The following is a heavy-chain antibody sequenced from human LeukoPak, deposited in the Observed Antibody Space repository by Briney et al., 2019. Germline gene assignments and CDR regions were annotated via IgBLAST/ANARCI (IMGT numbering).Heavy chain of an antibody. V-gene: IGHV3-66*01. CDR2: IYGGGST. D-gene: IGHD4-17*01. CDR1: GFTVSSNY. J-gene: IGHJ4*02. CDR3: ARAPITTVTTSDY. Sequence: GGSLRLSCAASGFTVSSNYMSWVRQAPGKGLEWVSVIYGGGSTYYADSVKGRFTISRDNSKNMLYLQMNSLRAEDTAVYYCARAPITTVTTSDYWGQGTLVTVSS.